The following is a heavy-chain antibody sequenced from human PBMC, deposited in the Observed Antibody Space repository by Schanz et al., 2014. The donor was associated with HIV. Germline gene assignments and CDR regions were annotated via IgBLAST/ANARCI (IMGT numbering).Heavy chain of an antibody. CDR3: ARGGIWEWDQPDFDY. Sequence: EVQLLESGGGLVQPGGSLRLSCVVSGLSLSDFAWHWVRQTPGKGLEWVSGITWNNRVTGYADSVKGRFTISRDNSKNTLYLQMNSLRAEDTAVYYCARGGIWEWDQPDFDYWGQGTLVTVS. V-gene: IGHV3-9*01. D-gene: IGHD2-15*01. J-gene: IGHJ4*02. CDR2: ITWNNRVT. CDR1: GLSLSDFA.